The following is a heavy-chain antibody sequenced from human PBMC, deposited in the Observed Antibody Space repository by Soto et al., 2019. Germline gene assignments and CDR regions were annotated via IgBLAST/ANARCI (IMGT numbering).Heavy chain of an antibody. D-gene: IGHD2-2*01. Sequence: SETLSLTCTVSGGSISSYYWSWIRQPPGKGLEWIGYIYYSGSTNYNPSPKSRVTISVDTSKNQFSLKLSSVTAADTAVYYCARIKYQLLAGDYYYYMDVWGKGTTVTVSS. V-gene: IGHV4-59*01. CDR3: ARIKYQLLAGDYYYYMDV. CDR1: GGSISSYY. J-gene: IGHJ6*03. CDR2: IYYSGST.